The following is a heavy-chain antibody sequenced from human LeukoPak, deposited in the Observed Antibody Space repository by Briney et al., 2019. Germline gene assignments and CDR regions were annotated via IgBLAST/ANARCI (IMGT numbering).Heavy chain of an antibody. CDR2: IYYSGST. J-gene: IGHJ4*02. CDR3: ARDGGGSYHFDY. CDR1: GCSISSYY. D-gene: IGHD1-26*01. V-gene: IGHV4-59*01. Sequence: SETLSLTCTVSGCSISSYYWSWIRQPPGKGLEWIGYIYYSGSTNYNPSLKSRVTISVDTSKNQFSLKLSSVTAADTAVYYCARDGGGSYHFDYWGQGTLVTVSS.